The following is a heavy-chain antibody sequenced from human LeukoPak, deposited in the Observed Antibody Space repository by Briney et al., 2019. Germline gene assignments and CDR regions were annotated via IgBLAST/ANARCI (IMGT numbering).Heavy chain of an antibody. D-gene: IGHD2-2*01. V-gene: IGHV4-31*03. J-gene: IGHJ3*02. CDR1: GVSVSDGRYY. CDR2: KYYSGSA. CDR3: ATPYCSSISCLDVFNM. Sequence: PSETLSLTCNVSGVSVSDGRYYWTWIRQHPGKGLEWIGYKYYSGSAKYNPSLKSRLTISIDTSKNQFSLQLSSVTAADTATYYCATPYCSSISCLDVFNMWGQGTGVTVSS.